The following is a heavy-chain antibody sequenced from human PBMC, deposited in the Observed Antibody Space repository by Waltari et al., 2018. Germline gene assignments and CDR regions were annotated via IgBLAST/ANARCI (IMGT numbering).Heavy chain of an antibody. CDR3: ARGGGGYWEWFDP. Sequence: QVQLQESGPSLLKPSETLSPICTVYGGSISGFYWSWVREPPGKGLDWIGYIYYTGSINFNPYRKSRVTMSVDTFKNQFSLKLSSGTAADTAFYYCARGGGGYWEWFDPWGQGTLVTVSS. CDR2: IYYTGSI. CDR1: GGSISGFY. J-gene: IGHJ5*02. V-gene: IGHV4-59*01. D-gene: IGHD2-21*02.